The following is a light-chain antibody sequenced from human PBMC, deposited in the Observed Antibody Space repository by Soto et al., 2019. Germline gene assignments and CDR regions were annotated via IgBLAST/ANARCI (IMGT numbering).Light chain of an antibody. J-gene: IGLJ1*01. CDR3: SSYTTSNTRQIV. Sequence: QSALTQPASVSGSPGQAITISCTGTSSDVGGYTYVSWYQQHPGKAPKFIIYDVSNRPSGVSNRFSGSKSGNTASLTISWLQAEDEADYYCSSYTTSNTRQIVFGTGTKVTVL. CDR1: SSDVGGYTY. V-gene: IGLV2-14*01. CDR2: DVS.